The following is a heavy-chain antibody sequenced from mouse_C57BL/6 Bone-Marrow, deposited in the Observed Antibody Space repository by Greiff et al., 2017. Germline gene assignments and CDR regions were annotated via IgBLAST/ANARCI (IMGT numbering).Heavy chain of an antibody. J-gene: IGHJ1*03. Sequence: VQLQQSGAELVRPGTSVKVSCKASGYAFTNYLIEWVKQRPGQGLEWIGVINPGSGGTNYNEKFKGKATLTADKSSSTAYMRLSSLTSEDSAVYFCARSSYWYFDVWGTGTTVTVSS. CDR1: GYAFTNYL. CDR3: ARSSYWYFDV. D-gene: IGHD1-1*01. V-gene: IGHV1-54*01. CDR2: INPGSGGT.